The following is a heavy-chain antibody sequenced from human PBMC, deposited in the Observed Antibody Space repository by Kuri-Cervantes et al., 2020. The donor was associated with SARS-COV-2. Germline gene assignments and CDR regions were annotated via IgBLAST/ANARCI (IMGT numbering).Heavy chain of an antibody. D-gene: IGHD2-2*01. CDR3: ARGRSTSCYPH. J-gene: IGHJ4*02. Sequence: SETLSLTCTVSGGSVSDSSYYWGWIRQPPGKGLEWIGSIYYSGSTYHNPSLESRVTISVDTSKNQFSLKLSSVTAADTAVYYCARGRSTSCYPHWGQGTLVTVSS. CDR2: IYYSGST. CDR1: GGSVSDSSYY. V-gene: IGHV4-39*01.